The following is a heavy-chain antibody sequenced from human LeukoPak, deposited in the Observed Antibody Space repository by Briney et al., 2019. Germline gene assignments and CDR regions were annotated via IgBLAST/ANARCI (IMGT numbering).Heavy chain of an antibody. D-gene: IGHD6-19*01. J-gene: IGHJ4*02. V-gene: IGHV1-46*01. Sequence: ASVKVSCKASGYTFTSYYMHWVRQAPGQGLEWMGIINPSGGSTSYAQKFQGRVTMTRDTSTSTVYMELSSLRSEDTAVYYCARDFRRFGVSGWFMNHKFAKNHFDYWGQGTLVTVSS. CDR2: INPSGGST. CDR1: GYTFTSYY. CDR3: ARDFRRFGVSGWFMNHKFAKNHFDY.